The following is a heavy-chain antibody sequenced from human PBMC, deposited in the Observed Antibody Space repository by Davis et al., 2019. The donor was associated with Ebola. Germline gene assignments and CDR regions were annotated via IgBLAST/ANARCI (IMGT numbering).Heavy chain of an antibody. J-gene: IGHJ4*02. Sequence: GGSLRLSCAASGFTFSSYAMSWVRQAPGKGLEWVSAISDSGGTTYYADSVKGRFTISRDNSKNTLYVQMNSLRAEDTAVYYCAKDEGSGYTYGTNDYWGQGTLVTVSS. V-gene: IGHV3-23*01. CDR2: ISDSGGTT. CDR3: AKDEGSGYTYGTNDY. CDR1: GFTFSSYA. D-gene: IGHD5-18*01.